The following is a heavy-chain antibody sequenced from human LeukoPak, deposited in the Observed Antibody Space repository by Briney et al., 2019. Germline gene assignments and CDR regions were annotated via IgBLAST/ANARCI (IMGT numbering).Heavy chain of an antibody. D-gene: IGHD3-22*01. CDR3: ARTVYYYDSSGYLFWFDP. V-gene: IGHV4-30-2*01. CDR1: GGPISSGGYS. J-gene: IGHJ5*02. CDR2: IYHSGST. Sequence: SETLSLTCAVSGGPISSGGYSWSWIRQPPGKGLEWIGYIYHSGSTYYNPSLKSRVTISVDRSKNQFSLKLSSVTAADTAVYYCARTVYYYDSSGYLFWFDPWGQGTLVTVSS.